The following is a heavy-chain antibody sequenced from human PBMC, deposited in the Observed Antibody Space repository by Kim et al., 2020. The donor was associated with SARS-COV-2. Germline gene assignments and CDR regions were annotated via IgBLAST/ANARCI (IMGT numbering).Heavy chain of an antibody. CDR1: GFTFSSYA. J-gene: IGHJ6*02. V-gene: IGHV3-23*01. Sequence: GGSLRLSCATSGFTFSSYAMTWVRQSPGKGLEWVSSISDSGARTYYTDSVKGRFTISRDNSGDTLYLQMDSLRGEDTALYYCAKGRDKTKYGMDVWGQGTTVTVSS. CDR2: ISDSGART. CDR3: AKGRDKTKYGMDV. D-gene: IGHD2-21*01.